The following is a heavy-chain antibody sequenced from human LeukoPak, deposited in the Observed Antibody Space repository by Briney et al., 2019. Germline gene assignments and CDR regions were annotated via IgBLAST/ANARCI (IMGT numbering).Heavy chain of an antibody. D-gene: IGHD5-12*01. CDR2: IYYSGST. Sequence: SETLSLTCTVSGGSISSYYWSCIRQPPRKGLEWVGYIYYSGSTNYNPSLRSRVTISVDTSKNQFSLKLSSVTAADAAVYYCARAVVGYRPYYYYYMDVWGKGTTVTVSS. V-gene: IGHV4-59*01. CDR3: ARAVVGYRPYYYYYMDV. CDR1: GGSISSYY. J-gene: IGHJ6*03.